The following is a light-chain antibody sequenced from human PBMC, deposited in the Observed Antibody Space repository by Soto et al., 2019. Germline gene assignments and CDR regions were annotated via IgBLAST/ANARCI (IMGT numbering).Light chain of an antibody. Sequence: DIGLTQSAGTLSLSPGESSTLSCRASQRFXNNYLAWYRQKPGQPPRLLXYGASSRATGIPDRLSGSGSGTDFTLTISRLEPEYSAVYYCQQYGSTTCTFGQGTKVDIK. CDR1: QRFXNNY. V-gene: IGKV3-20*01. CDR2: GAS. CDR3: QQYGSTTCT. J-gene: IGKJ1*01.